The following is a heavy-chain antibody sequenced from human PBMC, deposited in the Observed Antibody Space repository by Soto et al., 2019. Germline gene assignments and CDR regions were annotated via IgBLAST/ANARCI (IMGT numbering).Heavy chain of an antibody. CDR2: IDPSDSYT. CDR3: PRNVSNSRPH. Sequence: SKRISCKGAGCSITSYWISWVRQMHGKGLEWMGRIDPSDSYTNYSPCFQGHVTISADKAISTAYLQWSSLKASDTAMYYCPRNVSNSRPHRGQGTLGTVSS. V-gene: IGHV5-10-1*01. CDR1: GCSITSYW. D-gene: IGHD4-4*01. J-gene: IGHJ1*01.